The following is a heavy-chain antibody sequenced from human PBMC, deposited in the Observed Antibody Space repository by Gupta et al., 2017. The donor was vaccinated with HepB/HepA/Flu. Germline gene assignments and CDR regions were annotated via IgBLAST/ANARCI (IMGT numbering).Heavy chain of an antibody. CDR1: GFTFSSYA. CDR2: ISGSGGST. Sequence: EVQLLESGGGLVQPGGSLRLSCAASGFTFSSYAMSWVRQAPGKGLEWVSAISGSGGSTYYADSVKGRFTISRDNSKNTLYLQMNSLRAEDTAVYYCAKDTTPRDYGDYPYYFDYWGQGTLVTVSS. CDR3: AKDTTPRDYGDYPYYFDY. V-gene: IGHV3-23*01. D-gene: IGHD4-17*01. J-gene: IGHJ4*02.